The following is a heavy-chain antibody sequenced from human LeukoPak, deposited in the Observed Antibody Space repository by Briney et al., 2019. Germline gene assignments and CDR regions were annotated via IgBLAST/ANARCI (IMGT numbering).Heavy chain of an antibody. J-gene: IGHJ3*02. CDR3: AREDVNIVVATSGAFDI. CDR1: GFTFSTYW. D-gene: IGHD6-19*01. CDR2: IISDGSST. Sequence: PGGSLRLSCAASGFTFSTYWMHWVRQAPGKGLVWVSRIISDGSSTTYADSVKGRFTISRDNAKNTLYLHMNSLRAEDTAVYYCAREDVNIVVATSGAFDIWGQGTMVTVSS. V-gene: IGHV3-74*03.